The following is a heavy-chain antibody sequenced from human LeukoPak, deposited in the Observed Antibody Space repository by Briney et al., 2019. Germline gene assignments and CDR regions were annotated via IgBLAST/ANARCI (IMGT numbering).Heavy chain of an antibody. CDR2: ISSSSSYI. CDR1: GFTFSDYY. J-gene: IGHJ4*02. V-gene: IGHV3-11*06. Sequence: PGGSLRLSCAASGFTFSDYYMSWIRQAPGKGLEWVSSISSSSSYIYYADSVKGRLTISRDNAKNSLYLQMNSLRAEDTAVYYCAREGGYDFWSGYPLRDYYFDYWGQGTLVTVSS. CDR3: AREGGYDFWSGYPLRDYYFDY. D-gene: IGHD3-3*01.